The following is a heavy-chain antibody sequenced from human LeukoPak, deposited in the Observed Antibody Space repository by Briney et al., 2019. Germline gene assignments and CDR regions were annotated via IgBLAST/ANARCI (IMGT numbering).Heavy chain of an antibody. CDR3: ARGLNGGSSKATYLDF. J-gene: IGHJ4*02. V-gene: IGHV3-74*01. Sequence: PGGSLRLSCAASGFTISNYWMQWVRQAPGKGLIWVSRINEDASSTSYADSVKGRFTISRDNARNTVYLQMNSLRSEDTAVYFCARGLNGGSSKATYLDFRGQETLVTVSS. D-gene: IGHD1-26*01. CDR2: INEDASST. CDR1: GFTISNYW.